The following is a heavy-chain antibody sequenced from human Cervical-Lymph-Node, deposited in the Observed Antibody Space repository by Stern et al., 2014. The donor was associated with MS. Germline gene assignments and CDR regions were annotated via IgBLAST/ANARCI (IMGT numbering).Heavy chain of an antibody. CDR2: IYHSGAS. V-gene: IGHV4-4*02. CDR1: GGSVSSTNW. Sequence: QLQLQESGPGLVKPSGTLSLTCAVSGGSVSSTNWWSWVRQSPGKGLEWIGNIYHSGASNYRPALRSRVSISLANSQNHPSLHLTSVTAADTAVYYCARERQQYCNSEGCSYWYFDLWGRGTLVTVSS. J-gene: IGHJ2*01. D-gene: IGHD2/OR15-2a*01. CDR3: ARERQQYCNSEGCSYWYFDL.